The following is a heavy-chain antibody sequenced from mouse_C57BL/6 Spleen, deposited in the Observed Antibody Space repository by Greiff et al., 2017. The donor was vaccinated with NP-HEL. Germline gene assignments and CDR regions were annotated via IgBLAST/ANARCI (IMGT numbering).Heavy chain of an antibody. CDR1: GYTFTSYW. CDR3: AREGELGGYFDY. D-gene: IGHD4-1*01. V-gene: IGHV1-55*01. J-gene: IGHJ2*01. Sequence: QVRLQQPGAELVKPGASVKMSCKASGYTFTSYWITWVKQRPGQGLEWIGDIYPGSGSTNYNEKFKSKATLTVDTSSSTAYMQLSSLTSEDSAVYYCAREGELGGYFDYWGQGTTLTVSS. CDR2: IYPGSGST.